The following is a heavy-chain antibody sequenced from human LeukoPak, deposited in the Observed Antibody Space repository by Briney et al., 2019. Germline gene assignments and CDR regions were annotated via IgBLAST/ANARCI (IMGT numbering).Heavy chain of an antibody. CDR2: ISGSGGST. CDR3: AKEGYITIFVVGPFDY. V-gene: IGHV3-23*01. CDR1: GFTFSSYG. J-gene: IGHJ4*02. Sequence: GGSLRLSCAASGFTFSSYGMSWVRQAPGKGLEWVSGISGSGGSTYYADSVKGRFTTSRDNSKNTLYLQMNSLRAEDTAVYYCAKEGYITIFVVGPFDYWGQGTLVTVSS. D-gene: IGHD3-3*01.